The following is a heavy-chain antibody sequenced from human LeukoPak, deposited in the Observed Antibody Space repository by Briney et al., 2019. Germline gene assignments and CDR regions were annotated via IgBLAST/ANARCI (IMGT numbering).Heavy chain of an antibody. D-gene: IGHD3-10*01. CDR2: IIPIFGTA. CDR1: GGTFSSYA. V-gene: IGHV1-69*06. Sequence: ASVKVSRKASGGTFSSYAISWVLQAPGQGLEWMGGIIPIFGTANYAQKFQGRVTITSDKSTSTSYMELSSLRSEDTAVYYCASVGSGSSHFDYWGQGTLVTVSS. CDR3: ASVGSGSSHFDY. J-gene: IGHJ4*02.